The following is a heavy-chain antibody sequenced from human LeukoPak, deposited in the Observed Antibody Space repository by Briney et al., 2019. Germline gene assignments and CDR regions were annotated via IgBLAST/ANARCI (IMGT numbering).Heavy chain of an antibody. CDR1: GGSFSGYY. J-gene: IGHJ5*02. Sequence: SETLSLTCAVYGGSFSGYYWSWIRQPPGKGLEWIGEINHSGSTNYNPSLKSRVTISVDTSKNQFSLKLSSVTAADTAVYYCARAGGRTSSWFDPWGQGTLVTVSS. D-gene: IGHD3-16*01. CDR3: ARAGGRTSSWFDP. CDR2: INHSGST. V-gene: IGHV4-34*01.